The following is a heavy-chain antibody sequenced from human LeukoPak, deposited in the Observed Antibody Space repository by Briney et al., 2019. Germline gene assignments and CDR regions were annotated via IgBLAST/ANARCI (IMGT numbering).Heavy chain of an antibody. V-gene: IGHV1-69*04. J-gene: IGHJ4*02. CDR3: ARGRGEGVYHDFWSGYYTEPFDY. CDR2: IIPILGIA. Sequence: ASVKVSCKASGGTFSSYAISWVRQAPGQGLEWMGRIIPILGIANYAQKFQGRVTITADKSTSTAYMELSSLRSEDTAVYYCARGRGEGVYHDFWSGYYTEPFDYWGQGTLVTVSS. CDR1: GGTFSSYA. D-gene: IGHD3-3*01.